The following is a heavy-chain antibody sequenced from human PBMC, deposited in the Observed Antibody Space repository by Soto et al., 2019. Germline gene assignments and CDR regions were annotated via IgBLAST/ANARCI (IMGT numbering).Heavy chain of an antibody. V-gene: IGHV5-51*01. CDR2: IYPGDSKT. D-gene: IGHD2-2*01. J-gene: IGHJ6*02. CDR1: GYSFTHYW. Sequence: PGESLKISCKGSGYSFTHYWIGWVRQMPGKGLEWMGIIYPGDSKTRYSPSFQGQVTISADKSTSIAYLQWSSLKASDTAMYYCARIMVPVADSSYYYGMDVWGQGTTVTVSS. CDR3: ARIMVPVADSSYYYGMDV.